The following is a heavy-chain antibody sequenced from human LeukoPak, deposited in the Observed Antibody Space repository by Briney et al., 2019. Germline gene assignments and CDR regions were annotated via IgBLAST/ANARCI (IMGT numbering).Heavy chain of an antibody. CDR3: AKDLYYCSGGSCFSTFDY. V-gene: IGHV3-23*01. Sequence: GGSLRLSCAASGFTFSSYSMNWVRQAPGKGLEWVSAISGSGGSTYYADSVKGRFTISRDNSKNTLYLQMNSLRAEDTAVYYCAKDLYYCSGGSCFSTFDYWGQGTLVTVSS. J-gene: IGHJ4*02. CDR2: ISGSGGST. CDR1: GFTFSSYS. D-gene: IGHD2-15*01.